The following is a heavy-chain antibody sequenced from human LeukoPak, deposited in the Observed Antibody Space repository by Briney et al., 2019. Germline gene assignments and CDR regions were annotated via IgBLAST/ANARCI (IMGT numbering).Heavy chain of an antibody. CDR2: IYYSGST. D-gene: IGHD3-22*01. CDR3: ARDSDYYDSSGYPGGY. Sequence: SETLSLTCTVSGGSISSSSYYWGWIRQPPGKGLEWIGSIYYSGSTYYNPSLKSRVTISVDTSKNQFSLKLSSVTAADTAVYYCARDSDYYDSSGYPGGYWGQGTLVTVSS. V-gene: IGHV4-39*07. J-gene: IGHJ4*02. CDR1: GGSISSSSYY.